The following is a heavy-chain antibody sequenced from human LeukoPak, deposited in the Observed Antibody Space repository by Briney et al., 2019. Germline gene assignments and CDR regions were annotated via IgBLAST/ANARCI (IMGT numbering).Heavy chain of an antibody. CDR1: GFTFSSYA. CDR2: ISGSGGST. CDR3: AKVGYSYYYYYMDV. D-gene: IGHD2-21*01. Sequence: PGGSLRLSCAASGFTFSSYAMSWVRQAPGKGLEWVSAISGSGGSTYYADSVRGRFTISRDNSKNTLYLQMNSLRAEDTAVYYCAKVGYSYYYYYMDVWGKGTTVTVSS. V-gene: IGHV3-23*01. J-gene: IGHJ6*03.